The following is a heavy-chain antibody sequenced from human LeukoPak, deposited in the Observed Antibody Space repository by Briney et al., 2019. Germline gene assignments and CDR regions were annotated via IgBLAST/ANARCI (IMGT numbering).Heavy chain of an antibody. Sequence: ASVKVSCKASGYTFTGYYIHWVRQAPGQGLEWMGWINPNSGGTNYAQKFQGRVTMTRDTSISTAYMELSRLRSDDTAVYYCARALDGDYYMDVWGKGTTVTVSS. D-gene: IGHD4-17*01. J-gene: IGHJ6*03. CDR1: GYTFTGYY. V-gene: IGHV1-2*02. CDR2: INPNSGGT. CDR3: ARALDGDYYMDV.